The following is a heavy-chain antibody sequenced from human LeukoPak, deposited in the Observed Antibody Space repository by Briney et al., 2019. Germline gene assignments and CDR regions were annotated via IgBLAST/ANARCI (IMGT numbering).Heavy chain of an antibody. D-gene: IGHD3-9*01. Sequence: ASVKVSCKASGYTFTGYYMHWVRQAPGQGLEWMGGIIPIFGTANYAQKFQGRVTITADESTSTAYMELSSLRSEDTAVYYCARDLTAHWFDPWGQGTLVTVSS. CDR2: IIPIFGTA. CDR3: ARDLTAHWFDP. J-gene: IGHJ5*02. V-gene: IGHV1-69*13. CDR1: GYTFTGYY.